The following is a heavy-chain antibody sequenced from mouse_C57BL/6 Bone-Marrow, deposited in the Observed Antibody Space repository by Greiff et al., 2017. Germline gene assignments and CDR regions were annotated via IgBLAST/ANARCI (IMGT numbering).Heavy chain of an antibody. CDR2: IYPGDGDT. J-gene: IGHJ3*01. CDR3: ARPGSNPFAY. V-gene: IGHV1-80*01. CDR1: GYAFSSYW. D-gene: IGHD2-5*01. Sequence: VKLQESGAELVKPGASVKISCKASGYAFSSYWMNWVKQRPGKGLEWIGQIYPGDGDTNYNGKFKGKATLTADKSSSTAYMQLSSLTSEDSAVYFCARPGSNPFAYWGQGTLVTVSA.